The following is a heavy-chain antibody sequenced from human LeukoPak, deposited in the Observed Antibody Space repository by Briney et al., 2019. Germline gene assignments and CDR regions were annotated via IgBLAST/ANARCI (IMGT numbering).Heavy chain of an antibody. J-gene: IGHJ4*02. CDR2: INHSGST. Sequence: SETLSLTCTVSGGSISSYYWSWIRQPPGKGLEWIGEINHSGSTNYNPSLKSRVTISVDTSKNQFSLKLSSVTAADTAVYYCASRYCSGGSCYDYWGQGTLVTVSS. D-gene: IGHD2-15*01. V-gene: IGHV4-34*01. CDR1: GGSISSYY. CDR3: ASRYCSGGSCYDY.